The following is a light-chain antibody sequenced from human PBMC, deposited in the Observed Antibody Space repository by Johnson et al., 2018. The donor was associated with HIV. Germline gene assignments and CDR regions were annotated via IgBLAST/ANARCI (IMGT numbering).Light chain of an antibody. CDR3: ATWDTSLSAGGV. CDR2: KNN. Sequence: QSVLTQPPSVSAAPGQRVTISCSGTSSTFGNSYISWYQLLPGSTPKLLIFKNNERPSGIPDRFSGSKSGTSATLDITGLQTGDEADYYCATWDTSLSAGGVFGTGTKVTVL. J-gene: IGLJ1*01. CDR1: SSTFGNSY. V-gene: IGLV1-51*02.